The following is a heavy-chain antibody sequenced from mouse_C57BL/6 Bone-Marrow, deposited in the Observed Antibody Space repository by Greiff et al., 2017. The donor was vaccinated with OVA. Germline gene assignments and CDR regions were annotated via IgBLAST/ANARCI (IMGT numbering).Heavy chain of an antibody. D-gene: IGHD2-5*01. J-gene: IGHJ4*01. V-gene: IGHV5-12*01. CDR2: ISNGGGST. Sequence: EVKLVESGGGLVQPGGSLKLSCAASGFTFSDYYMYWVRQTPEKRLEWVAYISNGGGSTYYPDTVKGRFTISRDNAKNTLYLQMSRLKSEDTAMYYCARHRDYYSKGHAMDYWGQGTSVTVSS. CDR1: GFTFSDYY. CDR3: ARHRDYYSKGHAMDY.